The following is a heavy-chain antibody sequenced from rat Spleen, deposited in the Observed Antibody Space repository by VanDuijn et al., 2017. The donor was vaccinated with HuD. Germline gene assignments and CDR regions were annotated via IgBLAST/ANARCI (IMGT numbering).Heavy chain of an antibody. D-gene: IGHD1-11*01. V-gene: IGHV5-58*01. J-gene: IGHJ1*01. CDR3: AKDHRYSELYWYFDF. CDR1: GFTFSRYW. Sequence: EVQLVESGGGLVQPGKSMKLSCAASGFTFSRYWMYWIRQAPGKGLEWISSINTDGGSTYYPDSVKGRFTVSRDNAENTVYLQMNSLRSEDTATYYCAKDHRYSELYWYFDFWGPGTMVTVSS. CDR2: INTDGGST.